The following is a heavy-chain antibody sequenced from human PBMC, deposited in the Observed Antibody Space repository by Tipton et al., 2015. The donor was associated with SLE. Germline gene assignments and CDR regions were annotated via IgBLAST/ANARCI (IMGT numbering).Heavy chain of an antibody. Sequence: SLRLSCAASGFTFSSYEMNWVRQAPGKGLEWVSYISSSGSTMYYADSVKGRFTISRDNAKNSLYLQMNSLRAEDTAVYYCARDWSGYTFDYWGQGTLVTVSS. CDR3: ARDWSGYTFDY. CDR1: GFTFSSYE. CDR2: ISSSGSTM. J-gene: IGHJ4*02. V-gene: IGHV3-48*03. D-gene: IGHD3-3*01.